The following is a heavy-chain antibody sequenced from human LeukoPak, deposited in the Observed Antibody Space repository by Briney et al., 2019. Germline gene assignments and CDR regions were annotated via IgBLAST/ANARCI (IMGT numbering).Heavy chain of an antibody. CDR2: IYSGGTT. CDR1: GFTFSSYA. J-gene: IGHJ4*02. CDR3: TRGGSVPATRSFDY. D-gene: IGHD6-19*01. Sequence: PGGSLRLSCAASGFTFSSYAMSWVRQAPGKGLAWLSVIYSGGTTYYADSVKGRFTISRDNSKNTVYLQMNSLRVEDTAVYYCTRGGSVPATRSFDYWGQGTLVTVSS. V-gene: IGHV3-66*01.